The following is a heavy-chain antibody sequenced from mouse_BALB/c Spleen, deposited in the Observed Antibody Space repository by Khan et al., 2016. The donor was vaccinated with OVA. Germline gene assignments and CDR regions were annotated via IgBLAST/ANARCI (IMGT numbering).Heavy chain of an antibody. Sequence: EVQLVESGGGLVQPGGSRKLSCAASGFTFSSFGIHWVRPAPEKGLEWVAYISSDNSIIYYADTVKGRCTISRDSPKNTLFLQITRLWSGDTAMYYWALRIATGETYVWDYWGQRTSVTVSS. CDR2: ISSDNSII. CDR3: ALRIATGETYVWDY. CDR1: GFTFSSFG. V-gene: IGHV5-17*02. D-gene: IGHD1-1*02. J-gene: IGHJ4*01.